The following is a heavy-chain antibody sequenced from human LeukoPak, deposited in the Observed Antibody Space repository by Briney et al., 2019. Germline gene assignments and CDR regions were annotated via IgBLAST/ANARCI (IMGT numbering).Heavy chain of an antibody. CDR1: SGSVSNSHYY. CDR2: IFYSGNT. V-gene: IGHV4-39*07. Sequence: PSETLSLTCTVSSGSVSNSHYYWAWVRQPPGKGLGWLGSIFYSGNTHYNPSLKSPVTISIDTSKNQFSLKVSSVTAADTAIYYCARDLSFDWFPYYFDYWGQGTLVTVSS. CDR3: ARDLSFDWFPYYFDY. D-gene: IGHD3-9*01. J-gene: IGHJ4*02.